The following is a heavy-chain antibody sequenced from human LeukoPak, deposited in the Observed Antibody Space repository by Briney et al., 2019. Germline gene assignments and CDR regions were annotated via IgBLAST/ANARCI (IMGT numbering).Heavy chain of an antibody. V-gene: IGHV1-24*01. CDR3: VTDRRYGSAFDI. D-gene: IGHD5-18*01. J-gene: IGHJ3*02. CDR1: GYSLTELS. CDR2: FDPEDGET. Sequence: ASVKVSCKVSGYSLTELSMHWVRQAPGKGLEWMGGFDPEDGETIYAQKFQGRVTMTEDTSTDTAYMELSSLRSEDTAVYYCVTDRRYGSAFDIWGQGTMVTVSS.